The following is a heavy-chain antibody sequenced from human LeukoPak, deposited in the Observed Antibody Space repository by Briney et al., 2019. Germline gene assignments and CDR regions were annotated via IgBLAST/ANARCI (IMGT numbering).Heavy chain of an antibody. Sequence: SETLSLTCTVSGGSISDYYWNWMRQPPGKGLEWIGYIYYSGRTNYNPSLKSRVSISVDTSKNQFSLKLSSVTAADTAVYYCASPVVAATVGAFDIWGQGTMVTVSS. CDR3: ASPVVAATVGAFDI. J-gene: IGHJ3*02. D-gene: IGHD2-15*01. V-gene: IGHV4-59*01. CDR1: GGSISDYY. CDR2: IYYSGRT.